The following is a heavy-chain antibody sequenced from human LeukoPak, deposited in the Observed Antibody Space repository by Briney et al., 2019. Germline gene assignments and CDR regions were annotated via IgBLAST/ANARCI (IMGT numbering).Heavy chain of an antibody. CDR1: GFTFSSYA. J-gene: IGHJ6*04. CDR2: ISYDGSNK. D-gene: IGHD3-9*01. Sequence: QTGGSLRLSCAASGFTFSSYAMHWVRQAPGKGPEWVAVISYDGSNKYYADSVKGRFTISRDNSKNTLYLQMNSLRAEDTAVYYCGRSNFPIGYFDWSQTGYYGMDVWGKGTTVTVSS. V-gene: IGHV3-30*04. CDR3: GRSNFPIGYFDWSQTGYYGMDV.